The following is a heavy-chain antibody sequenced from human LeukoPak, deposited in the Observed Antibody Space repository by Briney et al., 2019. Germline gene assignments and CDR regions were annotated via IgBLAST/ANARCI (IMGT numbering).Heavy chain of an antibody. D-gene: IGHD6-13*01. CDR2: ISSSSYI. CDR1: GFTFSSYS. V-gene: IGHV3-21*01. J-gene: IGHJ4*02. Sequence: GGSLRLSCAASGFTFSSYSMNWVRQAPGKGLEWVSSISSSSYIYYADSVKGRFTISRDNAKKSLYLQMNSLRAEDTAVYYCARDALAAAGTGAGYWGQGTLVTVSS. CDR3: ARDALAAAGTGAGY.